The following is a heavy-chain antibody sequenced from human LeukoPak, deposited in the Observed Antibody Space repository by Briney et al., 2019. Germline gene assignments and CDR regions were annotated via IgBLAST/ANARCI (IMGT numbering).Heavy chain of an antibody. CDR2: MNPNSGNT. V-gene: IGHV1-8*01. CDR1: GYTFTSYD. D-gene: IGHD4-11*01. CDR3: ARGTTVAYYYYYYMDV. J-gene: IGHJ6*03. Sequence: ASVKVSCKASGYTFTSYDINWVRQATGRGLEWMGWMNPNSGNTGYAQKFQGRVTMTRNTSISTAYMELSSLRSEDTAVYYCARGTTVAYYYYYYMDVWGKGTTVTVSS.